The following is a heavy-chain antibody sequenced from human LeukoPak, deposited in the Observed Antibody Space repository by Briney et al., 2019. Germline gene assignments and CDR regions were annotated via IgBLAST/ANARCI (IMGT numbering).Heavy chain of an antibody. D-gene: IGHD3-10*01. CDR3: ARDRGYYYDY. V-gene: IGHV3-48*02. CDR2: ISTSSTTI. Sequence: GGSLRLSCAASGFMFSSNWMSWVRLAPGKGLEWVSYISTSSTTIYYADSVKGRFTISRDNAKNSLYLQMNSLRDEDTAVYYCARDRGYYYDYWGQGTLVTVSS. J-gene: IGHJ4*02. CDR1: GFMFSSNW.